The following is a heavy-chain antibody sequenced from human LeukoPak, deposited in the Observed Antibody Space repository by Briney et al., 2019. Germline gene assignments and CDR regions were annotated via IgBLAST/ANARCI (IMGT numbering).Heavy chain of an antibody. CDR3: ARGPATVTTNYFDY. CDR2: IFHSGST. J-gene: IGHJ4*02. D-gene: IGHD4-17*01. Sequence: PSQTLSLTCAVSGGSISSGGYSWSWIRQPPGKGLEWIGYIFHSGSTNYNPSLKSRVTISVDTSKNQFSLKLSSVAAADTAVYYCARGPATVTTNYFDYWGQGTLVTVSS. V-gene: IGHV4-30-2*01. CDR1: GGSISSGGYS.